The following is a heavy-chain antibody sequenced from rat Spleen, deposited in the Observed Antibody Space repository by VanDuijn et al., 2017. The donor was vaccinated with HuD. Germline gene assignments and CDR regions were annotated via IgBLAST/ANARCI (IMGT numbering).Heavy chain of an antibody. V-gene: IGHV5-31*01. CDR1: GFTFNNYW. CDR2: ISYGDSSGHSNT. D-gene: IGHD4-6*01. Sequence: EVQLVESGGGLVQSGRSLKLSCVASGFTFNNYWMSWIRQAPGKGLEWVATISYGDSSGHSNTYYRDSVKGRFTISTDNAKSTLSLQMDSLRSEDTATYYCARHWGYWGQGVMVTVSS. J-gene: IGHJ2*01. CDR3: ARHWGY.